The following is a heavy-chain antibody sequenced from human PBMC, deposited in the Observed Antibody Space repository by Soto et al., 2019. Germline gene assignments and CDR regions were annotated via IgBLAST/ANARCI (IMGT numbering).Heavy chain of an antibody. CDR2: INPSGGST. Sequence: ASVKVSCKASGYTFTSYYMHWVRQAPGQGLEWMGIINPSGGSTSYAQKFQGRVTMTRDTSTSTVYMELSSLRSEDTAVYYCARDIEYDSGYDGINYYYGMDVWGQGTTVTVSS. D-gene: IGHD5-12*01. CDR3: ARDIEYDSGYDGINYYYGMDV. CDR1: GYTFTSYY. J-gene: IGHJ6*02. V-gene: IGHV1-46*01.